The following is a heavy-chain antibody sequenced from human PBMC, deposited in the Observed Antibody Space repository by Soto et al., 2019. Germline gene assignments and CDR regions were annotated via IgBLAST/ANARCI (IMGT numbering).Heavy chain of an antibody. D-gene: IGHD3-16*01. J-gene: IGHJ4*02. Sequence: EVQLLESGGGLVQPGGSLRLSCAASGFTFSNYAMNWVRQAPGMGLEWVSVISGSGGSTYYADSVKGRFTISRDNSKNTLFLQMNNLRAEDTAVYYCAKERLIVGTYTPDYWGQGALVPSPQ. V-gene: IGHV3-23*01. CDR3: AKERLIVGTYTPDY. CDR1: GFTFSNYA. CDR2: ISGSGGST.